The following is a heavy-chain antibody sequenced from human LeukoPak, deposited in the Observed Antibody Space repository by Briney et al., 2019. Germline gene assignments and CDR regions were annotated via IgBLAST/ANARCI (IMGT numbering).Heavy chain of an antibody. CDR2: IFYSGST. V-gene: IGHV4-39*07. CDR1: GGSISTSNYY. Sequence: SETLSLTCTVSGGSISTSNYYWGWIRQPPGKGLEWIGNIFYSGSTYYSPSLKSRVTISLDTSRNQFSLKLSSVTAADTAVYYCARGPWFDPWGQGTLVTVSS. CDR3: ARGPWFDP. J-gene: IGHJ5*02.